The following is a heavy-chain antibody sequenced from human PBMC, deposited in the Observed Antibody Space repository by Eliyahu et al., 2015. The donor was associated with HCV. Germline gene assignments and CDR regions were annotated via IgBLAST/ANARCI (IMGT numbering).Heavy chain of an antibody. CDR1: GFSFSDNY. CDR2: ISSRXSTM. V-gene: IGHV3-11*01. J-gene: IGHJ5*01. Sequence: QVQLVESGGGLVKPGGSLRLSCAASGFSFSDNYMSWIPQAPGKGLGWISXISSRXSTMFHADSXRGRFTISRDNAKNSLFLEMNSLRAEDTAVYYCARHLCSGGNCFYRSNWFDSWGQGTLVTVSS. D-gene: IGHD2-15*01. CDR3: ARHLCSGGNCFYRSNWFDS.